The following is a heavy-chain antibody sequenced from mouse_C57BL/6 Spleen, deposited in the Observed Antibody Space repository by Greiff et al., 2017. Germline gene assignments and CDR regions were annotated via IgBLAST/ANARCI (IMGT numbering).Heavy chain of an antibody. V-gene: IGHV5-6*02. D-gene: IGHD2-3*01. CDR3: ARRGYDGLYAMDY. CDR1: GFTFSSYG. J-gene: IGHJ4*01. CDR2: ISSGGSYT. Sequence: EVMLVESGGDLVKPGGSLKLSCAASGFTFSSYGMSWVRQTPDKRLEWVATISSGGSYTYYPDSVKGRFTISRDNAKNTLYLQMSSLKSEDTAMYYCARRGYDGLYAMDYWGQGTSVTVSS.